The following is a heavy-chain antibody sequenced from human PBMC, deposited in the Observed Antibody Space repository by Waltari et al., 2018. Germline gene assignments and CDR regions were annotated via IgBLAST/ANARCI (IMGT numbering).Heavy chain of an antibody. CDR1: GGSISSHY. CDR3: ARVSSGSYGGGEDY. D-gene: IGHD1-26*01. CDR2: IYYSGST. Sequence: QVQLQESGPGLVKPSETLSLTCTVSGGSISSHYWSWIRQPPGKGLEWIGYIYYSGSTNYNPSLKSRVTISVDTSKNQFSLKLSSVTAADTAVYYCARVSSGSYGGGEDYWGQGTLVTVSS. V-gene: IGHV4-59*11. J-gene: IGHJ4*02.